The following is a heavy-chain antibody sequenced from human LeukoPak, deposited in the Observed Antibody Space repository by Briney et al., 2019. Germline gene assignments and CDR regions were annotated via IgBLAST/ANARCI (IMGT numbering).Heavy chain of an antibody. CDR2: IIPILCIA. D-gene: IGHD2-2*01. V-gene: IGHV1-69*04. CDR3: ARWTGDCSSTSCYGGGFDY. Sequence: GASVKVSCKASGGTFSSYAISWVRQAPGQGLEWMGRIIPILCIANYAQKFQGRVTITADKSTSTAYMELSSLRSEDTAVYYCARWTGDCSSTSCYGGGFDYWGQGTLVTVSS. J-gene: IGHJ4*02. CDR1: GGTFSSYA.